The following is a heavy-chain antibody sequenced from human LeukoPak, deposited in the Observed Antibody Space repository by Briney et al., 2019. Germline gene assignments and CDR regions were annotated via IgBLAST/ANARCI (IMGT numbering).Heavy chain of an antibody. CDR1: GDSIRSSPYY. CDR3: AVHTTLYGAVRY. J-gene: IGHJ4*02. V-gene: IGHV4-39*01. CDR2: IYNGGST. Sequence: PSETLSLTCTVSGDSIRSSPYYWGWIRHPPGKGLEWIGSIYNGGSTYYNPSLKSRVTIFVDTSKNKFSLGLSSVTAADTAVYFCAVHTTLYGAVRYWGQGTLVAVSS. D-gene: IGHD2/OR15-2a*01.